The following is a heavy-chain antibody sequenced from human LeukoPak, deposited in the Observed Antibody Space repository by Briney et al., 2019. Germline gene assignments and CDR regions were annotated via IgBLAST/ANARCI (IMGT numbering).Heavy chain of an antibody. Sequence: GGSLRLSCAASGFTFNNYAMTWVRQAPGKGLEWVSLVSSSGGSTYYTDSVKGRFTISRDNSKNTLYLQMNSLRAEDTAVYYCAKGIYDYALDYWGQGTPVTVSS. CDR2: VSSSGGST. D-gene: IGHD3-16*01. CDR1: GFTFNNYA. CDR3: AKGIYDYALDY. J-gene: IGHJ4*02. V-gene: IGHV3-23*01.